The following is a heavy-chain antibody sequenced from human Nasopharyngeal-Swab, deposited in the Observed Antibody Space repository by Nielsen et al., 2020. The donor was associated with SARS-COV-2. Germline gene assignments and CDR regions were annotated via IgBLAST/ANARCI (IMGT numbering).Heavy chain of an antibody. CDR2: IIPIFGTA. D-gene: IGHD3-10*01. CDR1: GGTFSSYA. J-gene: IGHJ6*02. Sequence: SVKVSCKASGGTFSSYAISWVRQAPGQGLEWMGGIIPIFGTANYAQKFQSRVTITADESTSTAYMELSSLRSEDTAVYYCARDRKNYYGSGSYYSPYYYYGMDVWGQGTTVTVSS. V-gene: IGHV1-69*13. CDR3: ARDRKNYYGSGSYYSPYYYYGMDV.